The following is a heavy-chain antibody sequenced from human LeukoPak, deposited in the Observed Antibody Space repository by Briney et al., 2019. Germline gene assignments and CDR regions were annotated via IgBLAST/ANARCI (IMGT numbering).Heavy chain of an antibody. Sequence: PSETLSLTCTVSGGSISSYYWSWIRQPPGKGLEWIGYIYYSGSTNYNPSLKSRVTISVDTSKNQFSLKLSSVTAADTAVYYCARDRGYCTNGVCFDYYYYYMDVWGKGTTGTVSS. J-gene: IGHJ6*03. CDR1: GGSISSYY. D-gene: IGHD2-8*01. CDR2: IYYSGST. CDR3: ARDRGYCTNGVCFDYYYYYMDV. V-gene: IGHV4-59*01.